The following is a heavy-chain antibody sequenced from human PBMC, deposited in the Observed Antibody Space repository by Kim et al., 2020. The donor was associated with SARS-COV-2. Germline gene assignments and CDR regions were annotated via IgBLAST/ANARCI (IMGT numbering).Heavy chain of an antibody. CDR3: AKDIRSTLYGMDV. D-gene: IGHD2-2*01. V-gene: IGHV3-9*01. CDR2: ISWNSGSI. CDR1: GFTFDDYA. J-gene: IGHJ6*02. Sequence: GGSLRLSCAASGFTFDDYAMHWVRQAPGKGLEWVSGISWNSGSIGYADSVKGRFTISRDNAKNSLYLQMNSLRAEDTALYYCAKDIRSTLYGMDVWGQGTTVTVSS.